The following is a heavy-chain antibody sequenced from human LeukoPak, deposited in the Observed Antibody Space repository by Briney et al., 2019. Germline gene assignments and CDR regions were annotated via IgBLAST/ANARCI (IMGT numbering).Heavy chain of an antibody. CDR1: GGSISSYY. J-gene: IGHJ4*02. CDR2: IYYSGST. D-gene: IGHD5-12*01. V-gene: IGHV4-59*12. CDR3: AAQYSGYVRLDY. Sequence: SETLSLTCTISGGSISSYYWSWIRQPPGKGLEWIGYIYYSGSTNYNPSLKSRVTISVDTSKNQFSLKLSSVTAADTAVYYCAAQYSGYVRLDYWGQGTLVTVSS.